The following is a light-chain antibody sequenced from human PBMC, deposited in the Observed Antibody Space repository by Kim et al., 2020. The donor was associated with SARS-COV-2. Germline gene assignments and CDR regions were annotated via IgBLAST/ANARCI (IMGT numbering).Light chain of an antibody. J-gene: IGLJ3*02. CDR1: SSNLGSNT. V-gene: IGLV1-44*01. Sequence: GQRVTISCSGSSSNLGSNTVNWYQQLPGRAPKLLINTNNQGPSGVPDRFSGSKSGTSASLAISWLQSEDEADYYCASWDVSLNGWVFGGGTQLTVL. CDR2: TNN. CDR3: ASWDVSLNGWV.